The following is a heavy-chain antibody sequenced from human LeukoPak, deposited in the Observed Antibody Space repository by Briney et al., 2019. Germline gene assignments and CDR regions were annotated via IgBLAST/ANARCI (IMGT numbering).Heavy chain of an antibody. V-gene: IGHV3-11*01. CDR1: GFTFSDYY. Sequence: GGSLRLSCAASGFTFSDYYMSWIRQAPGKGPEWVSYISSSGSTIYYADSVKGRFTISRDNAKNSLYLQMNSLRAEDTAVYYCARWTGVRGVINPHFDYWGQGTLVTVSS. J-gene: IGHJ4*02. CDR3: ARWTGVRGVINPHFDY. CDR2: ISSSGSTI. D-gene: IGHD3-10*01.